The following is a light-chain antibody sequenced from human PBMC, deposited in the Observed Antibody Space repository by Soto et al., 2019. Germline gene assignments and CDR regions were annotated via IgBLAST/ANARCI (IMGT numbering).Light chain of an antibody. CDR2: VGTGGIVG. J-gene: IGLJ1*01. V-gene: IGLV9-49*01. CDR3: GADHGSGSNFVYV. Sequence: QLVLTQPPSASASLGASVTLTCTLSSGYSNYKVDWYQQRPGKGPRFVMRVGTGGIVGSKGDGIPDRFSVLGSGLNRYLTIKNIQEEDESDYHCGADHGSGSNFVYVFGTGPKLTVL. CDR1: SGYSNYK.